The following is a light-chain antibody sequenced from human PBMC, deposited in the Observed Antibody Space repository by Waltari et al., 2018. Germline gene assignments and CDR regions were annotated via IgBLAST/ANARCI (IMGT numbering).Light chain of an antibody. J-gene: IGLJ1*01. Sequence: QSALTQPASVSVSPGQSITISCTGTSSDVGGFYFVSWYQQHPAKAPKLIISNVSSRPSGVSYRFSGSKSGNRASLTISGLQAEDEATYYCSSYTSDYTYVFGTGTEVTVV. V-gene: IGLV2-14*03. CDR3: SSYTSDYTYV. CDR1: SSDVGGFYF. CDR2: NVS.